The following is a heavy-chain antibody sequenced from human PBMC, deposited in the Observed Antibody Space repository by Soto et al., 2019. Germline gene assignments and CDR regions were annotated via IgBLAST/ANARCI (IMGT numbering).Heavy chain of an antibody. CDR2: IRSKANSYAT. D-gene: IGHD6-6*01. V-gene: IGHV3-73*01. J-gene: IGHJ4*02. Sequence: PGGSLRLSCAASGVPFSGSAMHWVRQASGKGLEWVGRIRSKANSYATAYAASVKGRFTISRDDSKNTAYLQMNSLKTEDTAVYYCTSARDSSSRGSVDYWGQGTLVTVSS. CDR3: TSARDSSSRGSVDY. CDR1: GVPFSGSA.